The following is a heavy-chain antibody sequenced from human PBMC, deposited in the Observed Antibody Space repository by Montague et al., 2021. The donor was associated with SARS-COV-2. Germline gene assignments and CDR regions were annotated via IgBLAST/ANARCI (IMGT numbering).Heavy chain of an antibody. Sequence: SETLSLTCNASGGSIRNYYWSWIRQPAGKGLELIWRIYSSGSINYNPSLKTRITLSVDTSKNQLSLRLNSVTAAGTAVYYCARNPGEYYGMDVWGQGTTVTVSS. V-gene: IGHV4-4*07. CDR1: GGSIRNYY. D-gene: IGHD3-16*01. CDR2: IYSSGSI. CDR3: ARNPGEYYGMDV. J-gene: IGHJ6*02.